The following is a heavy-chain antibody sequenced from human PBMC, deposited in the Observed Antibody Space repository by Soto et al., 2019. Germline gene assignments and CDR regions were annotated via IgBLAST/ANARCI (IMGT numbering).Heavy chain of an antibody. CDR3: ARDRHDQGDINWFDP. V-gene: IGHV3-21*02. J-gene: IGHJ5*02. D-gene: IGHD4-17*01. CDR2: ISRGGSPI. CDR1: GFAFSDFG. Sequence: EVQLVESGGGLVQPGGSLRLSCAASGFAFSDFGFNWVRQAPGKGLEWVSFISRGGSPIYYAASLRGRFTISRVDATYSISRQMTRLRPEDPAIYYCARDRHDQGDINWFDPWGQGTLVTFSS.